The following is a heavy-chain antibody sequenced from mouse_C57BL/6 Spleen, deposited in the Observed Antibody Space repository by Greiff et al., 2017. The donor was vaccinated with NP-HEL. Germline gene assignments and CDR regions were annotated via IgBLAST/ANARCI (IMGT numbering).Heavy chain of an antibody. Sequence: EVQLVESGGGLVKPGGSLKLSCAASGFTFSDYGMHWVRQAPEKGLEWVAYISSGSSTIYYADTVQGRFTISRDNANNTLFLQMTSLRSEDTAMYYCARNYGYYDWYFVGWGTGTTVTVSS. V-gene: IGHV5-17*01. CDR2: ISSGSSTI. J-gene: IGHJ1*03. CDR1: GFTFSDYG. D-gene: IGHD2-3*01. CDR3: ARNYGYYDWYFVG.